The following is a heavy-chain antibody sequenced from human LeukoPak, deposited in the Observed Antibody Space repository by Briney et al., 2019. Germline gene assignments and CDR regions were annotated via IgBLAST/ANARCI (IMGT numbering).Heavy chain of an antibody. V-gene: IGHV3-49*04. J-gene: IGHJ5*02. CDR1: GFTFGDYA. D-gene: IGHD6-19*01. CDR2: IRSKAYGGTT. CDR3: TRDGDSSGWYLNWFDP. Sequence: GGSLRLCCTASGFTFGDYAMSWVRQAPGKRLEWVGFIRSKAYGGTTEYAASVKGRFTISRDDSKSIAYLQMNSLKTEDTAVYYCTRDGDSSGWYLNWFDPWGQGTLVTVSS.